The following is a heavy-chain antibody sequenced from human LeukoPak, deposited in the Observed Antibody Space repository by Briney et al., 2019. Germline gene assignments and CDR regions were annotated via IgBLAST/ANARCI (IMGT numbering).Heavy chain of an antibody. D-gene: IGHD3-10*01. CDR2: ISSSGSTI. Sequence: GGSLRLSCAASGFTFSSYEMNWVRQAPGKGLEWVSYISSSGSTIYYAASVKGRFTTSRANAKHSLYLQMNSLRAEDTAVYYCARDGYYGSGSYGPNWFDPWGQGTLVTVSS. V-gene: IGHV3-48*03. J-gene: IGHJ5*02. CDR3: ARDGYYGSGSYGPNWFDP. CDR1: GFTFSSYE.